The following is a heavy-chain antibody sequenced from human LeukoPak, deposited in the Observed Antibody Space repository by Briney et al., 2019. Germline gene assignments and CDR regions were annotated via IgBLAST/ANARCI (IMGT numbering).Heavy chain of an antibody. Sequence: GRSLRLSCAASGFTFSSYGMHWVRQAPGKGLEWVAVISYDGSNKYYADSVKGRFTISRDNSENIVYLQMNNLRVEDTAVYYCAGRPTGYSSGYIHWGQGTLVTVSS. CDR2: ISYDGSNK. V-gene: IGHV3-30*03. J-gene: IGHJ4*02. CDR1: GFTFSSYG. CDR3: AGRPTGYSSGYIH. D-gene: IGHD5-18*01.